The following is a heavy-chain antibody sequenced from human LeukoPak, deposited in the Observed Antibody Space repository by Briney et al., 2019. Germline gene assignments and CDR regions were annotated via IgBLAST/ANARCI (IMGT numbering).Heavy chain of an antibody. D-gene: IGHD2-2*01. CDR1: GFTFSDYY. CDR3: ARDYWAYCSSTSCPGIDY. Sequence: GSLRLSCAASGFTFSDYYMSWIRQPPGKGLEWIGEINHSGSTNYNPSLKSRVTISVDTSKNQFSLKLSSVTAADTAVYYCARDYWAYCSSTSCPGIDYWGQGTLVTVSS. CDR2: INHSGST. J-gene: IGHJ4*02. V-gene: IGHV4-34*01.